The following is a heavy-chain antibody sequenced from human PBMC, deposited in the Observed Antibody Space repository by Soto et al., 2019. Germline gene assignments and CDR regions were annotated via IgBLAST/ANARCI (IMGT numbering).Heavy chain of an antibody. CDR1: GGSISSYY. CDR2: IYYSGST. D-gene: IGHD5-18*01. Sequence: QVQLQESGPGLVKPSETLSLTCTVSGGSISSYYWSWIRQPPGKGLEWFGYIYYSGSTHYNPSLKSRVAISVDTSQTQFSRKLSCVTAADSAVYYCAREDTAVNVFYYNGMDVWGQETTVTVSS. V-gene: IGHV4-59*01. J-gene: IGHJ6*02. CDR3: AREDTAVNVFYYNGMDV.